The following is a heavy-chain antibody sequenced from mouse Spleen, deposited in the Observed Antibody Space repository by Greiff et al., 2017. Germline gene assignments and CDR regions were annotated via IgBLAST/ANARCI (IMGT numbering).Heavy chain of an antibody. CDR3: ARYYDYDGGPFDY. CDR1: GFTFSSYA. J-gene: IGHJ2*01. V-gene: IGHV5-9*03. Sequence: EVMLVESGGGLVKLGGSLKLSCAASGFTFSSYAMSWVRQIPEKRLEWVATISSGGGNTYYPDSVKGRFTISRDNAKNTLYLQVSSLKSEDTAMYYCARYYDYDGGPFDYWGQGTTLTVSS. D-gene: IGHD2-4*01. CDR2: ISSGGGNT.